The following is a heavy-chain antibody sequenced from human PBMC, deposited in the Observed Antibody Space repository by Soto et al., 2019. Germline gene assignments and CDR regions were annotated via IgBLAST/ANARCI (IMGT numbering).Heavy chain of an antibody. CDR3: ASSGLPYYYYGMDV. Sequence: LKISCKGSGYSFTNYWIAWLRQRPGKGLEWMGIIYPGDSDTRYSPSFQGQVTISADKSISTAYLQWSSLKASDTAMYYCASSGLPYYYYGMDVWGQGTTVTVSS. CDR1: GYSFTNYW. CDR2: IYPGDSDT. J-gene: IGHJ6*02. D-gene: IGHD2-21*01. V-gene: IGHV5-51*01.